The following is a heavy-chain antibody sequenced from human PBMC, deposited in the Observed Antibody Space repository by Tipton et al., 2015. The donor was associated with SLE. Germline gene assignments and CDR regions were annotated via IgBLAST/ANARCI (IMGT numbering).Heavy chain of an antibody. CDR1: GGSINSYY. V-gene: IGHV4-59*01. Sequence: GLVKPSETLSLTCTVSGGSINSYYWSWIRQPPGKGLEWIGYIYYSGSTNYNPSLKSRVTISVDTSKNQFSLKLSSVTAADTAVYYCAREGEYCSSTSCPRNFDYWGQGTLVTVSS. J-gene: IGHJ4*02. CDR2: IYYSGST. D-gene: IGHD2-2*01. CDR3: AREGEYCSSTSCPRNFDY.